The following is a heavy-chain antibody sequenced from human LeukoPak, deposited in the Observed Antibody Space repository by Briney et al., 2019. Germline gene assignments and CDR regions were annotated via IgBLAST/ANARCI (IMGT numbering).Heavy chain of an antibody. V-gene: IGHV4-59*01. Sequence: SETLSLTCTVSGGSISSYYWSWIRQPPGKGLEWIGYIYYSGSTNYNPSLKSRVTISVDTSKNQFSLKLSSVTAADTAVYYCARGGDHTPLYRPYNWFDPWGQGTLVTVSS. CDR3: ARGGDHTPLYRPYNWFDP. CDR2: IYYSGST. D-gene: IGHD3-16*01. J-gene: IGHJ5*02. CDR1: GGSISSYY.